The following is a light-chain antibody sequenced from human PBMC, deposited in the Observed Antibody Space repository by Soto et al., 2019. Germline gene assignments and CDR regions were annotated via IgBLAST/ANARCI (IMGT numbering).Light chain of an antibody. V-gene: IGKV3-15*01. CDR3: QQYNNWPFS. CDR1: QGVTTN. CDR2: DVS. Sequence: EIVMTQSPATLSVSPGERATLSCRAGQGVTTNFAWYQQKSGQSPRLLIYDVSIRATGVPARFSGTGSETDFTLTISGLQSEDSAVYVCQQYNNWPFSFGQGTLLEIK. J-gene: IGKJ5*01.